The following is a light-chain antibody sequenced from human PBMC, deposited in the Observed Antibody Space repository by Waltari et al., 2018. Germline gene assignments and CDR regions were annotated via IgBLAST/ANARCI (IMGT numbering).Light chain of an antibody. V-gene: IGKV3-20*01. J-gene: IGKJ1*01. CDR2: GAS. CDR1: HSVANNY. Sequence: EIVLTQSPGTLSLSPGERATPTCRARHSVANNYLAWFQHKAGQSPSPLIYGASRRSHGIPDRFSGSGSGTDFTLIISSLEPEDSAVYYCQQYGTSQGTFGQGTKVEI. CDR3: QQYGTSQGT.